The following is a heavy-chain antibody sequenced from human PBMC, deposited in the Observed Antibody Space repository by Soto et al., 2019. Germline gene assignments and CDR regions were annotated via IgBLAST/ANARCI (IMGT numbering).Heavy chain of an antibody. CDR1: GFTFTSCA. V-gene: IGHV1-58*01. J-gene: IGHJ4*02. D-gene: IGHD3-22*01. CDR3: AADLSLSHFSDSSGSYLDY. Sequence: SVKVSCKASGFTFTSCAVQWVRQARGQRLEWIGWIVVGSGNTNYAQKFQERVTITRDMSTSTAYMELSSLRSEDTAVYYCAADLSLSHFSDSSGSYLDYWGQGTLVTVSS. CDR2: IVVGSGNT.